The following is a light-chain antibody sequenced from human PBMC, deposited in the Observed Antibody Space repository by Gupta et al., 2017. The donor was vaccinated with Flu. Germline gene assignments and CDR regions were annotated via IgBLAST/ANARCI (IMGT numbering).Light chain of an antibody. CDR3: SSYTSSSTYV. Sequence: QSALTQPASVSGSPGQSITISCTGTSSDVGGYNYVSWYQQPPGKPPKLMIYEVSNRPAGVSNRFAASKAANTASLTISGLEAEDDADYYCSSYTSSSTYVFGTGTKVTVL. J-gene: IGLJ1*01. CDR2: EVS. CDR1: SSDVGGYNY. V-gene: IGLV2-14*01.